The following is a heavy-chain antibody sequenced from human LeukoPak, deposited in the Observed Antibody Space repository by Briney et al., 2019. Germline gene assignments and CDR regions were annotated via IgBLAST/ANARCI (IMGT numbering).Heavy chain of an antibody. Sequence: GGSLRLSCAASGFTFSSYAMHWVRQAPGKGLEWVAVISCDGSNKYYADSVKGRFTISRDNSKNTLYLQMNSLRAEDTAVYYCAREGGSGNQIFDYWGQGTLVTVSS. CDR2: ISCDGSNK. CDR3: AREGGSGNQIFDY. V-gene: IGHV3-30-3*01. D-gene: IGHD4-23*01. CDR1: GFTFSSYA. J-gene: IGHJ4*02.